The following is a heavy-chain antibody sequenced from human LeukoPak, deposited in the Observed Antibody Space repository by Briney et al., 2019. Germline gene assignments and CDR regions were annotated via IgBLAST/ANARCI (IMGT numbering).Heavy chain of an antibody. CDR2: IYYSGST. D-gene: IGHD3-10*01. CDR1: GGSISSYY. Sequence: PSETLSLTCTVSGGSISSYYWSWIRQPPGKGLEWIGYIYYSGSTNYNPSLKSRVTISVDTSKNQFSLKLSSVTAADTAVYYCARDMDYYGSGYLDYWGQGTLVTVSS. V-gene: IGHV4-59*01. CDR3: ARDMDYYGSGYLDY. J-gene: IGHJ4*02.